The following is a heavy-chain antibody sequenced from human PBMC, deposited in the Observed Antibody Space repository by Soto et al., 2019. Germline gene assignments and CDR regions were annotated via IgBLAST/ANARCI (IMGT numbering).Heavy chain of an antibody. J-gene: IGHJ6*02. CDR2: INHSGGT. D-gene: IGHD1-7*01. V-gene: IGHV4-34*01. CDR3: ARLKLELPCGMDV. Sequence: SETLSLTCAVYGGSFSGYYWSWIRQPPGKGLEWIGEINHSGGTNYNPSLKSRVTISVDTSKNQFSLKLSSVTAADTAVYYCARLKLELPCGMDVWGQGTTVTVSS. CDR1: GGSFSGYY.